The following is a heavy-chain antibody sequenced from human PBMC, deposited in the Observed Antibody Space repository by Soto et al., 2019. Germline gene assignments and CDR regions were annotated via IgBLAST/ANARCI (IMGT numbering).Heavy chain of an antibody. Sequence: ASVKVSCKASGYTFNNHHIYWVRQVTGQGLEWMGWVNPHSGYAGYAQKFQGRLTMTRTTSTSTAFMELSSLTSEDTAVYYCARAYSGTLDFDYWGQGTLVTVSS. CDR3: ARAYSGTLDFDY. CDR2: VNPHSGYA. V-gene: IGHV1-8*01. J-gene: IGHJ4*02. CDR1: GYTFNNHH. D-gene: IGHD1-26*01.